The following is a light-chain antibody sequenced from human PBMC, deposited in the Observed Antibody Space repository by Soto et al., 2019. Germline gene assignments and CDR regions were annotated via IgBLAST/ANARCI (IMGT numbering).Light chain of an antibody. J-gene: IGLJ2*01. CDR2: EVS. CDR3: SSYMSSSTSVV. V-gene: IGLV2-14*01. Sequence: QSALTQPASVSGSPGQSITISCTGASSDVGGHNYVSWYQHHPGIAPKLVIYEVSNRPSGVPNRFSGSKSDSTASLTISGLQAEDEADYYCSSYMSSSTSVVFGGGTQLTVL. CDR1: SSDVGGHNY.